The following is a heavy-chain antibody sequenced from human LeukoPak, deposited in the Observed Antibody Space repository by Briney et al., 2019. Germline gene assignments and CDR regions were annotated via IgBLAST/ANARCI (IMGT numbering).Heavy chain of an antibody. V-gene: IGHV4-59*08. J-gene: IGHJ4*02. CDR3: ARHARIALAGPDY. D-gene: IGHD6-19*01. CDR2: IYYFGST. CDR1: VDSNNSYY. Sequence: PSETLSLTCTVSVDSNNSYYWSCIRQPPGKGLEWIVYIYYFGSTNYNPSLKSRVTISVATSKNHMSLKLTSVTAANTAAYYCARHARIALAGPDYWGQGTLVTVSS.